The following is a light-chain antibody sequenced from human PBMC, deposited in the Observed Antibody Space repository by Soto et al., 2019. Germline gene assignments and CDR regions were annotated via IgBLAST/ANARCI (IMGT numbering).Light chain of an antibody. CDR3: QQRSNWPLT. Sequence: EIVMTQSPGTLSVSPGEIVILYFRASQSVGNNLAWHQQKPGQAPRLLIYDASNRATGIPARFSGSGSGTDFTLTISSLEPEDFAVYYCQQRSNWPLTFGGGTKVDIK. CDR2: DAS. J-gene: IGKJ4*01. V-gene: IGKV3-11*01. CDR1: QSVGNN.